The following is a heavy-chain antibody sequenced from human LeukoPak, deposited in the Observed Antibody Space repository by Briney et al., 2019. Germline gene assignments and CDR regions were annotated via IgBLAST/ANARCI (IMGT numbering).Heavy chain of an antibody. D-gene: IGHD6-13*01. V-gene: IGHV4-59*12. CDR3: TRAAAGRGINWYFDL. CDR2: IHYSGST. Sequence: KPSETLSLTCTVSGGSISSYYWSWIRQPPGKGLEWIGYIHYSGSTNYNPSLKSRVTISVDTSKNQFSLKLSSVTAADTAVYYCTRAAAGRGINWYFDLWGRGTLVTVSS. J-gene: IGHJ2*01. CDR1: GGSISSYY.